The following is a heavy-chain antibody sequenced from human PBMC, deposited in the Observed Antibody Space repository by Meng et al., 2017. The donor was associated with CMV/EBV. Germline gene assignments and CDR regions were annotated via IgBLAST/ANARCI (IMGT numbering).Heavy chain of an antibody. CDR2: ISYDGSNK. CDR3: ARDHFRGGYDLTFDY. V-gene: IGHV3-30*04. Sequence: GESLKISCAASGFTFSSYAMHWVRQAPGKGLEWVAVISYDGSNKYYADSVKGRFTISRDNSKNTLYLQMNSLRAEDTAVYYCARDHFRGGYDLTFDYWGQGTLVTVSS. CDR1: GFTFSSYA. D-gene: IGHD5-12*01. J-gene: IGHJ4*02.